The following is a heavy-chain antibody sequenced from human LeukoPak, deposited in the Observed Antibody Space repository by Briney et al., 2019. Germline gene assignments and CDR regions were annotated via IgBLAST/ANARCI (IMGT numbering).Heavy chain of an antibody. CDR1: GFTFSTYA. V-gene: IGHV4-59*01. Sequence: KTGGSLRLSCAASGFTFSTYAMSWVRQAPGKGLEWIGYIYYSGSTNYNPSLKSRVTISVDTSKNQFSLKLSSVTAADTAVYYCARDIPVARAFDIWGQGTMVTVSS. J-gene: IGHJ3*02. CDR2: IYYSGST. CDR3: ARDIPVARAFDI. D-gene: IGHD6-19*01.